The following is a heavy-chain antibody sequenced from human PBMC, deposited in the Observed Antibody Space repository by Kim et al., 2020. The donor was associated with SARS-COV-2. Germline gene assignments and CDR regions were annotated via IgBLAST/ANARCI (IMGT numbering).Heavy chain of an antibody. CDR3: ARWQLVRTNDY. Sequence: GGSLRLSCAASGFTFSSYAMHWVRQAPGKGLEWVAVISYDGSNKYYADSVKGRFTISRDNSKNTLYLQMTSLRAEDTAVYYCARWQLVRTNDYWGQGTLV. CDR1: GFTFSSYA. D-gene: IGHD6-6*01. V-gene: IGHV3-30*04. J-gene: IGHJ4*02. CDR2: ISYDGSNK.